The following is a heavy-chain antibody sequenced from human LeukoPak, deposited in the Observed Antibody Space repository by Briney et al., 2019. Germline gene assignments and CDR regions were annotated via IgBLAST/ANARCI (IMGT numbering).Heavy chain of an antibody. J-gene: IGHJ4*02. V-gene: IGHV3-23*01. CDR2: ISRSGSTP. D-gene: IGHD1-1*01. Sequence: GGSLRLSCAASGFTFSSYGMHWVRQAQGQGLEWVAAISRSGSTPYYTASVKGRFTISRDNSKNTLFLQMNSLRAGDTAVYYCANLTPDSTTPTDFWGQGTLVTVSS. CDR1: GFTFSSYG. CDR3: ANLTPDSTTPTDF.